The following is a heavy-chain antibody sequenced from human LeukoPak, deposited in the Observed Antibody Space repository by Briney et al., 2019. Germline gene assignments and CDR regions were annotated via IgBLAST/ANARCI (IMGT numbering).Heavy chain of an antibody. J-gene: IGHJ4*02. CDR1: GFTFNNHA. D-gene: IGHD2/OR15-2a*01. Sequence: GGSLRLSCVASGFTFNNHAIHWVRQAPGKGLEWVALIWYDGSNKYYADSVKGRLTISRDNSKDTLYLQMNSLRAEDTAVYYCAREGPRGNSQFDYWGQGTLVTVSS. V-gene: IGHV3-33*01. CDR2: IWYDGSNK. CDR3: AREGPRGNSQFDY.